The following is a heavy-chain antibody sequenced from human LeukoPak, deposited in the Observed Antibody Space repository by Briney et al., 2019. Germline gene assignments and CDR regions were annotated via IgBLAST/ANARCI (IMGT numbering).Heavy chain of an antibody. CDR3: ARVGCSSTSCYNWFDP. J-gene: IGHJ5*02. V-gene: IGHV4-34*01. Sequence: SETPSLTCAVYGGAFSGYYWSWIRQPPGKGLEWIGEINHSGSTNYNPSLKSRVTISVDTSKNQFSLKLSSVTAADTAVYYCARVGCSSTSCYNWFDPWGQGTLVTVSS. CDR2: INHSGST. D-gene: IGHD2-2*01. CDR1: GGAFSGYY.